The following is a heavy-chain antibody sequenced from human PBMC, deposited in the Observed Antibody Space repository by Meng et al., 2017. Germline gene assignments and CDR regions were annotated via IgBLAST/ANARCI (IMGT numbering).Heavy chain of an antibody. CDR2: INAGNGNT. V-gene: IGHV1-3*01. Sequence: GESLKISCKASGYTFTSYAMHWVRQAPGQRLEWMGWINAGNGNTKYSQKFQGRVTITRDTSASTAYMELSSLRSEDTAVYYCASLSDTFYYYYGMDVWGQGTTVTVSS. D-gene: IGHD5-18*01. CDR3: ASLSDTFYYYYGMDV. CDR1: GYTFTSYA. J-gene: IGHJ6*02.